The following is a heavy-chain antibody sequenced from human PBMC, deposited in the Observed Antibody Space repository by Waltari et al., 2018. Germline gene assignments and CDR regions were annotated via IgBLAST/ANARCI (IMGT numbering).Heavy chain of an antibody. Sequence: QVQLVQSGAEVKKPGASVKVSCKASGYTFTGYYMHWVRQAPGQGLEWMGRINPNRGGTNYAQKFQGRVTMTRDTSISTAYMELSRLRSDDTAVYYCARVQAGTTPGDYWGQGTLVTVSS. J-gene: IGHJ4*02. CDR3: ARVQAGTTPGDY. CDR1: GYTFTGYY. V-gene: IGHV1-2*06. D-gene: IGHD1-7*01. CDR2: INPNRGGT.